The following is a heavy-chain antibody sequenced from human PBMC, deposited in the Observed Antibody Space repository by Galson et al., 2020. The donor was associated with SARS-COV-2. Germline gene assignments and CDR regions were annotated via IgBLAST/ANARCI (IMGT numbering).Heavy chain of an antibody. Sequence: GASVKVSCKASGYTLTELSMQCVRQAPRKGLEWMGGFDPEDGETIYAQKFQGSFTMTEDTSTDTAYMELSSLRSEDTAVYYCATGAAVAGRNGCFFPWGQGTLVTVSA. CDR2: FDPEDGET. V-gene: IGHV1-24*01. J-gene: IGHJ5*02. CDR3: ATGAAVAGRNGCFFP. CDR1: GYTLTELS. D-gene: IGHD6-19*01.